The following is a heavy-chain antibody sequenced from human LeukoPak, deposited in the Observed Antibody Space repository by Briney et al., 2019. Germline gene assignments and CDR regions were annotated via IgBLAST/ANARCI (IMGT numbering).Heavy chain of an antibody. V-gene: IGHV4-39*01. D-gene: IGHD1-1*01. Sequence: PSETLSLTCIVSGVSISSRSYYWGWLRQPPGEGLEWIGSIFNSGSTYYNASLKSRVTISVDTSKNQFSLSLSSVTAADTAVYYCVRHYRLNTGFDYWGQGTLVTVSS. CDR3: VRHYRLNTGFDY. J-gene: IGHJ4*02. CDR1: GVSISSRSYY. CDR2: IFNSGST.